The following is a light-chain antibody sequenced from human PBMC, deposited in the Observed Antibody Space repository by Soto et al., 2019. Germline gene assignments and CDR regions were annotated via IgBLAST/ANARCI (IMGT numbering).Light chain of an antibody. CDR3: CSYAGGYTHAV. Sequence: QSVLTQPASVSGSPGQSITISCTGTSSDVGGFDFVSWFQRRPGKAPRLIIYEVTNRPSGISDRFSGSKSGNTASLTISGLQAEDEADYYCCSYAGGYTHAVFGGGTKLTVL. CDR2: EVT. V-gene: IGLV2-14*01. CDR1: SSDVGGFDF. J-gene: IGLJ2*01.